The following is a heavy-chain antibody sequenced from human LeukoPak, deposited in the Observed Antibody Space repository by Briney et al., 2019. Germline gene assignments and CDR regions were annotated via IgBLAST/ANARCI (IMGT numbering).Heavy chain of an antibody. V-gene: IGHV3-66*02. CDR1: GFTVSSNY. D-gene: IGHD3-10*01. CDR3: ARAGTLAFDI. Sequence: GGSLRLSCAASGFTVSSNYMSWVRQAPGKGLEWVSVIYSGGSTYYADSVKGRFTISRDNSKSTLFLQMNNLRAEDTAVYYWARAGTLAFDIWGQGTMVTVSS. CDR2: IYSGGST. J-gene: IGHJ3*02.